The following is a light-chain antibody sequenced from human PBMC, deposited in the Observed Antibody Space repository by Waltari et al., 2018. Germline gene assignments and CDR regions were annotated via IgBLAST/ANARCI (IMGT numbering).Light chain of an antibody. V-gene: IGKV3-15*01. CDR2: GAS. CDR1: QSFSSN. Sequence: EIVMTQSPATLSVSPGERATLSCRASQSFSSNLAWYQQKPGQAPRLLIYGASTRATGIPASFSGSGSGTEFTLTISSLQSEDFAVYYCQQYNNWPYTFGQGTKLEIK. J-gene: IGKJ2*01. CDR3: QQYNNWPYT.